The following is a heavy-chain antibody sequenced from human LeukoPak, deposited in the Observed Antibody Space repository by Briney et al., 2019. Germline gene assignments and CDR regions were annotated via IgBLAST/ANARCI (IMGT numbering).Heavy chain of an antibody. CDR1: GGSISSYY. Sequence: SETLSLTCNVSGGSISSYYWSWIRQPPGKGLEWIGYIFYSGSTKYNPSLKSRVTISVDTSKNQFSLKLSSVTAADTAVYYCARVPPDYNDLHDALDLWGQGTVVTVSS. J-gene: IGHJ3*01. CDR2: IFYSGST. D-gene: IGHD4-17*01. CDR3: ARVPPDYNDLHDALDL. V-gene: IGHV4-59*01.